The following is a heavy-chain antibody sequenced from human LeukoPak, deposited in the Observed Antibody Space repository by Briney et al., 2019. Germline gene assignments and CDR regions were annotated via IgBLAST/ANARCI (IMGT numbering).Heavy chain of an antibody. J-gene: IGHJ2*01. CDR2: IYYSGST. D-gene: IGHD3-22*01. CDR1: GGSISTYY. Sequence: SETLSLTCTVSGGSISTYYWSWIRQSPGKGLEWIGSIYYSGSTNYNPSLKSRVTISVDTSKNQFSLKVSSVTAADTAVYYCARPHYYDSSGYYYDWYFDLWGRGTLVTVSS. V-gene: IGHV4-59*01. CDR3: ARPHYYDSSGYYYDWYFDL.